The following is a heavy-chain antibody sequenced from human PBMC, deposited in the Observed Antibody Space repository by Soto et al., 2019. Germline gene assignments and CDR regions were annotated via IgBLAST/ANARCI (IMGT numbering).Heavy chain of an antibody. CDR1: GGSISSSSYY. J-gene: IGHJ3*02. CDR3: ARSRATSAFGI. Sequence: QLQLQESGPGLVKPSETLSLTCTVSGGSISSSSYYWGWIRQPPGKGLEWIGSIYYSGSTYYNPSLKSRVTISVDTSKYQFPLKLSAVTAADTAVYYCARSRATSAFGIWGQGTMVTVSS. V-gene: IGHV4-39*01. CDR2: IYYSGST.